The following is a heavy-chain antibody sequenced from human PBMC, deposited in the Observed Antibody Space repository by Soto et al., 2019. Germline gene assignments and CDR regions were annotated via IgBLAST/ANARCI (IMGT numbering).Heavy chain of an antibody. J-gene: IGHJ4*02. CDR2: ISYDGSNK. CDR3: AKDEGHFDY. CDR1: GFTFSSYG. V-gene: IGHV3-30*18. Sequence: QVQLVESGGCVVQPGRSLRLSCAASGFTFSSYGMHWVRQAPGKGLEWVAVISYDGSNKYYADSVKGRFTISRDNSKNTLYLQMNSLRAEDTAVYYCAKDEGHFDYWGQGTLVTVSS.